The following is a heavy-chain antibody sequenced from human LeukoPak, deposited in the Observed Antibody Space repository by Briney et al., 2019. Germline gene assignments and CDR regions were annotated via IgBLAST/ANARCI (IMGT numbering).Heavy chain of an antibody. CDR1: GGSISSSY. V-gene: IGHV4-59*01. CDR2: IYNSGST. CDR3: ARDYYDSSGYYHFDY. D-gene: IGHD3-22*01. Sequence: SETLSLTCTVSGGSISSSYWNWIRQPPGRGLEWIGHIYNSGSTNYNPSLKSRVTISVDTSKNQLSLKLSSVTAADTAVYYCARDYYDSSGYYHFDYWGQGILVTVSS. J-gene: IGHJ4*02.